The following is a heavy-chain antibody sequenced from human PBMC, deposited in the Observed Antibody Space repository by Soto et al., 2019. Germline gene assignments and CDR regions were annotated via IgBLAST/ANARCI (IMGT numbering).Heavy chain of an antibody. D-gene: IGHD3-22*01. CDR2: ISGSGGST. V-gene: IGHV3-23*01. CDR1: GFTFSSYA. J-gene: IGHJ4*02. Sequence: VQLLESGGGLVQPGGSLRLSCAASGFTFSSYAMSWVRQAPGKGLEWISAISGSGGSTYYADSVKGRFTISRDNSKNTLYLQMNSLRAEDTAVDYGAKPTSSGYLVYWGQGTLVTVSS. CDR3: AKPTSSGYLVY.